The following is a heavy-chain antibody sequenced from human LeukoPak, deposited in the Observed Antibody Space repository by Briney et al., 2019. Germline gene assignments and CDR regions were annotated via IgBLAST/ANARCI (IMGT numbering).Heavy chain of an antibody. V-gene: IGHV4-39*07. CDR1: GGSISSSSYY. CDR2: IYYTGRT. D-gene: IGHD3-22*01. J-gene: IGHJ2*01. Sequence: SETLSLTCSVSGGSISSSSYYWGWLRQPPGKGLEWIGSIYYTGRTYDTPSLKSRVTISVDTSKNQFSLKLSSVTAADTAVYYRARDGYYDSSGFGNWYFDLWGRGTLVTVSS. CDR3: ARDGYYDSSGFGNWYFDL.